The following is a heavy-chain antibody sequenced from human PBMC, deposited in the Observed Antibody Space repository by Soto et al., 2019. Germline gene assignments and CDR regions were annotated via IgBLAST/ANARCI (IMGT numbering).Heavy chain of an antibody. D-gene: IGHD3-9*01. V-gene: IGHV3-30*03. Sequence: PGGSLRLSCAASGFTFSSYGMHWVRQAPGKGLEWVAVISYDGSNKYYADSVKGRFTISRDNSKNTLYLQMNSLRAEDTAVYYCAGADIYYYYYGMDVWGQGTTVTVSS. CDR1: GFTFSSYG. J-gene: IGHJ6*02. CDR3: AGADIYYYYYGMDV. CDR2: ISYDGSNK.